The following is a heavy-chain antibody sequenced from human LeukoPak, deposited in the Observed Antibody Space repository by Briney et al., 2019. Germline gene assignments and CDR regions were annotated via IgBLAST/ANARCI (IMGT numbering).Heavy chain of an antibody. J-gene: IGHJ4*02. CDR2: IKQDGSEK. V-gene: IGHV3-7*01. CDR1: GFSFSTYW. Sequence: GGSLRLSCAASGFSFSTYWMSWVRQAPGKGLQWVANIKQDGSEKYYVDSVKGRFTISRDNAKNSLYLQMNSLRVEDTAVYYCARDGYDSSGYYFDYWGQGTLVTVSS. CDR3: ARDGYDSSGYYFDY. D-gene: IGHD3-22*01.